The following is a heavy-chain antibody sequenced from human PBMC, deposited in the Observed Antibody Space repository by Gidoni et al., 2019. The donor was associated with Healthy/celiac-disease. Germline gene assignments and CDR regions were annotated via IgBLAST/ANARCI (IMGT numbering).Heavy chain of an antibody. V-gene: IGHV4-38-2*01. CDR1: GYSISSGYY. CDR3: ARHRDASEEMATIEVLGNSDYNPYPYHWFDP. J-gene: IGHJ5*02. CDR2: IYHSGGT. Sequence: QVPLQESGPGLVKPSETLSLTCAVSGYSISSGYYWGWLRQPPGKGLECIGSIYHSGGTYYNPSLKSRVTISVDTSKNQFSLKLSSVTAADTAVYYCARHRDASEEMATIEVLGNSDYNPYPYHWFDPWGQGTLVTVSS. D-gene: IGHD3-16*01.